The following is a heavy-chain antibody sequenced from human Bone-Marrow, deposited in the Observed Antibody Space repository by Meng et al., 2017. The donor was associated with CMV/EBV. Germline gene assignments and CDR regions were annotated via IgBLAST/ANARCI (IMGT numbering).Heavy chain of an antibody. CDR2: IRYDGSDE. CDR3: AKARAVGWVSSGWYFGWFDS. D-gene: IGHD6-19*01. CDR1: GFTFSRYW. Sequence: GGSLRLSCAASGFTFSRYWMCWVRQSPDKGLEWVAFIRYDGSDEYYVDSLKGRFTISRDNSKDSLYLSMNSPRPDDTAIYYCAKARAVGWVSSGWYFGWFDSWGQGTLVTVSS. V-gene: IGHV3-30*02. J-gene: IGHJ5*01.